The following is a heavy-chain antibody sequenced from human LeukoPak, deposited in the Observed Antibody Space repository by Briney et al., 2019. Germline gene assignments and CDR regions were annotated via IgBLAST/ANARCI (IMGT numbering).Heavy chain of an antibody. Sequence: SVKVSCKASGGTFSSYAISWVRQAPGQGLEWMGRIIPILGIANYAQKFQGRVTITADKSTSTAYMELSSLRSEDTAVYYCARAGYSRSYGALDYWGQGTLVTVSS. J-gene: IGHJ4*02. CDR2: IIPILGIA. D-gene: IGHD1-26*01. CDR3: ARAGYSRSYGALDY. V-gene: IGHV1-69*04. CDR1: GGTFSSYA.